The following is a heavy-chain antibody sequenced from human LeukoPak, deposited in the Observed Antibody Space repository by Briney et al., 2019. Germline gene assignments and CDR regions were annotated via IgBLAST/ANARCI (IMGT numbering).Heavy chain of an antibody. J-gene: IGHJ5*02. V-gene: IGHV4-39*07. D-gene: IGHD2/OR15-2a*01. CDR2: ICYSGST. Sequence: SETLSLTCTVSGGSISSSSYYWGWIRQPPGKGLEWIGSICYSGSTYYNPSLKSRVTISVDTSKNQFSLQLSSVTAADTAVYYCARVFLSTRLPEFDPWGQGTLVTVSS. CDR1: GGSISSSSYY. CDR3: ARVFLSTRLPEFDP.